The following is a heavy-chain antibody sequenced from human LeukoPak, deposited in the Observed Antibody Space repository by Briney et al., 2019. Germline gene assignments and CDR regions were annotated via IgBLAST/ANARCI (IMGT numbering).Heavy chain of an antibody. CDR2: IYTSGST. CDR1: GGSISSYY. D-gene: IGHD4-17*01. V-gene: IGHV4-4*09. Sequence: SETLSLTCTVSGGSISSYYWSWIRQPPGKGLEWIGYIYTSGSTNYNPSLKSRVTISVDTSKNQFSLKLSSVTAADTAVYYCARQNGFLMTTEIDWFDPWGQGTLVTVSS. CDR3: ARQNGFLMTTEIDWFDP. J-gene: IGHJ5*02.